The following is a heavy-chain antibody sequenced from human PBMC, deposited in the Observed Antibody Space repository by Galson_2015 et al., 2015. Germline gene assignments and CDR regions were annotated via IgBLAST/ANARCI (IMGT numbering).Heavy chain of an antibody. J-gene: IGHJ4*02. CDR2: ISSTSNYI. CDR3: ARVPSDY. CDR1: GFTFSSYR. V-gene: IGHV3-21*01. Sequence: SLRLSCAASGFTFSSYRMNWVRQAPGKGLEWVSSISSTSNYIYYADSLKGRFTISRDNAKNSLYLQMDSLRAEDTAVYYCARVPSDYWGQGTLVTVSS.